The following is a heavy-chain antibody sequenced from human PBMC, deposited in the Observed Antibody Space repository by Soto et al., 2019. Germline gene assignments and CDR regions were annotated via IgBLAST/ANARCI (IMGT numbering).Heavy chain of an antibody. D-gene: IGHD1-20*01. J-gene: IGHJ4*02. CDR3: VRTACVINNCSYRGVR. Sequence: PGGSLRLSCAASGFTLSTFGIHWVRQAPGKGLEWVALVSYDESHVYYSDSVRGRFSISRDNSENTVSLQMNSLRVEDTALYYCVRTACVINNCSYRGVRWGQGTLVTVSS. CDR2: VSYDESHV. CDR1: GFTLSTFG. V-gene: IGHV3-33*08.